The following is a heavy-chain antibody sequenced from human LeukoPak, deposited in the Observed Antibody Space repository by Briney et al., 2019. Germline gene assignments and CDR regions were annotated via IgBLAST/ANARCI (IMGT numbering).Heavy chain of an antibody. CDR1: GFTFGDYA. CDR3: TRAPEYDYVWGSYRDFDY. J-gene: IGHJ4*02. Sequence: PGRSLRLSCTASGFTFGDYAMSWFRKAPGKGRGWVGFIRSKAYGGTTEYAASVKGRFTISRDDSKSIAYLQMNSLQTEDPAVYYCTRAPEYDYVWGSYRDFDYWGQGTLVTVSS. CDR2: IRSKAYGGTT. D-gene: IGHD3-16*02. V-gene: IGHV3-49*03.